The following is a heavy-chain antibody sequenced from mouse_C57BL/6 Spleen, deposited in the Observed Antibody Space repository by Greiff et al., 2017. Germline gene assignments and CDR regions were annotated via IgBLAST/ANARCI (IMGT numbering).Heavy chain of an antibody. Sequence: VQLQQPGAELVKPGASVKMSCKASGYTFTSYWITWVKQRPGQGLEWIGDIYPGSGSTNYNEKFKSKATLTVDTSSSTAYMQLSSLTSEDSAVYYCARRGSSYPYWYFDVWGTGTTVTVSS. D-gene: IGHD1-1*01. J-gene: IGHJ1*03. CDR3: ARRGSSYPYWYFDV. V-gene: IGHV1-55*01. CDR1: GYTFTSYW. CDR2: IYPGSGST.